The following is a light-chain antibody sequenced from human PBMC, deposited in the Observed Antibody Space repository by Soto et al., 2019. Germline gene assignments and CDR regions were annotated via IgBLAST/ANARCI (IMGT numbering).Light chain of an antibody. CDR2: GAS. Sequence: EIVLTQSPATLSLSPGERATLSCRASQSVSSYLAWYQQKPGQAPRLLIYGASSRATGIPDRLSGSGSETDFTLTISRLEPEDFAVFFCQQYGTSEIIFGQGTRLEIK. CDR1: QSVSSY. V-gene: IGKV3-20*01. J-gene: IGKJ5*01. CDR3: QQYGTSEII.